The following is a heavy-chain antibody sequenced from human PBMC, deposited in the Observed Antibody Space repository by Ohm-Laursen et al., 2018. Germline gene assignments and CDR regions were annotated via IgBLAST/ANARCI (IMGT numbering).Heavy chain of an antibody. CDR2: IGSSGTYI. V-gene: IGHV3-11*01. CDR1: GFTFSDYY. CDR3: ARKVVAFDI. Sequence: SLRLSCAASGFTFSDYYMTWIRQAPGKGLEWVSHIGSSGTYIYYADSVKGRFTISRDNAKNSLYLQMNSLRAEDTAVYYCARKVVAFDIWGQGTMVTVSS. J-gene: IGHJ3*02.